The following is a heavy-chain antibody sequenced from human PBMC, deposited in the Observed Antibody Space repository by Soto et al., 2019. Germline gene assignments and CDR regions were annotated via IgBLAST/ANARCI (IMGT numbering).Heavy chain of an antibody. V-gene: IGHV3-21*01. J-gene: IGHJ6*02. D-gene: IGHD6-19*01. CDR1: GFTFSSYS. Sequence: EVQLVESGGGLAKPGGSLRLSCAASGFTFSSYSMNWVRQAPGKGLEWVSSISSSSSYIYYADSVKGRFTISRDNAKNSRYLQMNSLGAEDTAVYYCARDGGIAVAGTRLLYYGMDVWGQGTTVTVSS. CDR3: ARDGGIAVAGTRLLYYGMDV. CDR2: ISSSSSYI.